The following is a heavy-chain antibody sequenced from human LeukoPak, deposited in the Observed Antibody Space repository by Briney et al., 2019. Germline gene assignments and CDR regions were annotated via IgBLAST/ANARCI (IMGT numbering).Heavy chain of an antibody. CDR1: GFTFTDYA. D-gene: IGHD6-19*01. CDR2: ISRSSDTI. CDR3: ARGYSSGWPINYFDY. V-gene: IGHV3-48*01. Sequence: GGSLRLSCAVSGFTFTDYAMNWFRQAPGKGLEWLSYISRSSDTIYYADSVKGRFTISRDNAKSSLFLQMNTLRAEDTAVYYCARGYSSGWPINYFDYWGQGTLVTVSS. J-gene: IGHJ4*02.